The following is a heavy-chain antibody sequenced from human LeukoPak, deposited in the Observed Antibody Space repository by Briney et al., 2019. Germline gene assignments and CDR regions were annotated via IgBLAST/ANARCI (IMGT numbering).Heavy chain of an antibody. J-gene: IGHJ6*03. D-gene: IGHD1-1*01. V-gene: IGHV1-18*01. CDR2: ISAYNGAT. Sequence: ASVKVSCKASGYSFTSYGISWVRQAPGQGLEWMGSISAYNGATNHAHEFQGRVTMTTDTPTTTAYMELRSLRSDDTAVYYCARQQLEWATIRNVGYYQYYYMDVWGQGTTVTVSS. CDR1: GYSFTSYG. CDR3: ARQQLEWATIRNVGYYQYYYMDV.